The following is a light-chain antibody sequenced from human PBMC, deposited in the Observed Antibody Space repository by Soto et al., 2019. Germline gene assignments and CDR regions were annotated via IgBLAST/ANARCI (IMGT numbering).Light chain of an antibody. Sequence: QLVLTQSPSASASLGASVKLTCTLSSGHSSYAIAWHQQQPEKGPRYLMKLDSDGSHTKGDAIPDRFSGSSSGAERYLTISSLQSEDGADYYCQTWGTGIHVVFGGGTTLTVL. CDR2: LDSDGSH. CDR3: QTWGTGIHVV. V-gene: IGLV4-69*01. J-gene: IGLJ2*01. CDR1: SGHSSYA.